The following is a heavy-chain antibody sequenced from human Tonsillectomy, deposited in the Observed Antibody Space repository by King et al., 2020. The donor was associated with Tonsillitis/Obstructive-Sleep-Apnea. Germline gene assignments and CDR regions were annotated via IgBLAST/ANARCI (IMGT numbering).Heavy chain of an antibody. J-gene: IGHJ4*02. CDR3: ARDYCTRTSCYDY. Sequence: VQLVESGGGVVQPGRSLRLSCAASGFTFSSHGMHWVRQAPGKGLEWVAVIWYDGSNKYYADSVKGRFTISRDNSKKTLYLQMNSLRVEDTAVYYCARDYCTRTSCYDYWGQGTLVTVSS. V-gene: IGHV3-33*01. CDR1: GFTFSSHG. CDR2: IWYDGSNK. D-gene: IGHD2-2*01.